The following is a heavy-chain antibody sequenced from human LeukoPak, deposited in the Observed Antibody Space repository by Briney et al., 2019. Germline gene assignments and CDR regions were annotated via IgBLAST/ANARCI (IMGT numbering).Heavy chain of an antibody. D-gene: IGHD6-19*01. CDR2: IIPIFGTA. V-gene: IGHV1-69*05. CDR1: GGTFSSYA. Sequence: ASVKVSCKASGGTFSSYAISWVRQAPGQGLEWMGGIIPIFGTANYAQKFQGRVTMTTDTSTSTAYMELRSLRSDDTAVYYCARDPSSGWPPFDYWGQGTLVTVSS. CDR3: ARDPSSGWPPFDY. J-gene: IGHJ4*02.